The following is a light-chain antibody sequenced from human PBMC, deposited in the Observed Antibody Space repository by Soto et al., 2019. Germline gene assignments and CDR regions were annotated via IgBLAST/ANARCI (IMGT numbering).Light chain of an antibody. Sequence: EIVLTQSPATLSLSPGERATLSCRASQSVSSYLAWYQQKPGQAPRLLIYDASNRATGIPARVSGSGSGTDFTLTISSLEPEDFAVYYCQQRSNWSPTFGQGTKLEI. CDR2: DAS. V-gene: IGKV3-11*01. J-gene: IGKJ2*01. CDR3: QQRSNWSPT. CDR1: QSVSSY.